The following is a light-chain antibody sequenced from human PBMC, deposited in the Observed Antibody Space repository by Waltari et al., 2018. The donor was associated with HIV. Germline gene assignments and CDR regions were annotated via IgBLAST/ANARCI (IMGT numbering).Light chain of an antibody. Sequence: QSALTQPASVSGSPGQSITVSCTGTSSDVGGYDFVSWYQQHPGKAPRLIISEVTNRPSGVSNRFSGSKSGNTASLTISGLQAEDEADYYCQSYDSNLTDVYVFGSGTKVTVL. J-gene: IGLJ1*01. CDR3: QSYDSNLTDVYV. CDR1: SSDVGGYDF. CDR2: EVT. V-gene: IGLV2-14*01.